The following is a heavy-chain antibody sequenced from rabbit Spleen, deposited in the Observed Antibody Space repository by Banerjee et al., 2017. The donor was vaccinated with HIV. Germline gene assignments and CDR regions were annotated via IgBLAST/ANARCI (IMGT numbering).Heavy chain of an antibody. Sequence: QEQLVESGGGLVQPEGSLTLTCTASGFSFSGNYWICWVRQAPGKGLEWIACIDTGSSGFTYFASWAKGRFTISKTSSTTVTLQMTSLTAADTATYFCARDTSSSFSSYGMDLWGQGTLVTVS. CDR3: ARDTSSSFSSYGMDL. CDR1: GFSFSGNYW. J-gene: IGHJ6*01. D-gene: IGHD1-1*01. V-gene: IGHV1S45*01. CDR2: IDTGSSGFT.